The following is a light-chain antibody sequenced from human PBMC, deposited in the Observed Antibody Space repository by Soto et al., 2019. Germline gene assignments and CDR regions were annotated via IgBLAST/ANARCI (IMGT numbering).Light chain of an antibody. CDR3: QQYYSYPLT. Sequence: DIQMTQSPSSLSASVGDRVTITCRASQSIRSYLNWYQQKPGKAPNLLIYAASSLQSGVPSRFSGSGSGTDFTLTISSLQPEDFATYYCQQYYSYPLTFGGGTKVEIK. CDR1: QSIRSY. V-gene: IGKV1-39*01. J-gene: IGKJ4*01. CDR2: AAS.